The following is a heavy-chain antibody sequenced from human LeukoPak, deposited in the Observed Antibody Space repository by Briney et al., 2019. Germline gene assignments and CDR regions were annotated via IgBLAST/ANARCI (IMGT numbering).Heavy chain of an antibody. Sequence: PGGSLRLSCAASGFTFSNAWMSWVRQAPGKGLEWVGRIKSKTDGGTTDYAAPVKGRFTISRDDSKNTLYLQMNSLKTEDTAVYYCTTDGDHDCGDTDYWGQGTLVTVSS. CDR2: IKSKTDGGTT. D-gene: IGHD4-17*01. CDR1: GFTFSNAW. V-gene: IGHV3-15*01. J-gene: IGHJ4*02. CDR3: TTDGDHDCGDTDY.